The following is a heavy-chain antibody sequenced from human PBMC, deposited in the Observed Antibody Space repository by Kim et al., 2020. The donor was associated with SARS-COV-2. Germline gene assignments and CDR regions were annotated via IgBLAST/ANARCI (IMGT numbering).Heavy chain of an antibody. CDR3: ARDEGDSSGYYDY. J-gene: IGHJ4*02. V-gene: IGHV4-59*01. D-gene: IGHD3-22*01. Sequence: YNPSLKSRVTISVDTSKNQFSLKLSAVTAADTAVYYCARDEGDSSGYYDYWGQGTLVTVSS.